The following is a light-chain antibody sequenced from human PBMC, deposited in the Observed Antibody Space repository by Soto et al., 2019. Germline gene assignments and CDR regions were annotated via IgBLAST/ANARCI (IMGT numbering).Light chain of an antibody. CDR1: QSITNNC. CDR2: GAA. CDR3: QQRSNWPFT. V-gene: IGKV3D-20*02. Sequence: IALTPSPGTLSLSPGERATRSCSASQSITNNCLVWYQQQPGEAATLLMFGAASRATGIAERCSGSGAGTDFSLTISSLEPEDFAVYYCQQRSNWPFTFGPGTKVDIK. J-gene: IGKJ3*01.